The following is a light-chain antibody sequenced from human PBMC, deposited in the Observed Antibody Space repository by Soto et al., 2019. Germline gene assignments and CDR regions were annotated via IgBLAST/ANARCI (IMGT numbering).Light chain of an antibody. CDR1: QSVGSNY. Sequence: IVLTQSPGTLSLSPGERATLSCRASQSVGSNYLAWYQQKPGQAPRLLIYGASSRATGIPDRFSGSGSGTDFTLTISRLEPEDFAVYYCQQYGSSPWTFGQGTKVDIK. CDR2: GAS. V-gene: IGKV3-20*01. J-gene: IGKJ1*01. CDR3: QQYGSSPWT.